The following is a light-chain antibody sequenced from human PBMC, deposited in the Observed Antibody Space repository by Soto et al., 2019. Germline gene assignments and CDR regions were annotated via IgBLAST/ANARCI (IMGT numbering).Light chain of an antibody. J-gene: IGLJ2*01. CDR3: AAWDDSLSGVV. V-gene: IGLV1-47*01. Sequence: QPVLAQPPSASGTPGQRVTISCSRSSSNIGSNYVYWYQQLPGTAPKLLIYRNNQRPSGVPDRFSGSKSGTSASLAISGLRSEDEADYYCAAWDDSLSGVVFGGGTQLTVL. CDR1: SSNIGSNY. CDR2: RNN.